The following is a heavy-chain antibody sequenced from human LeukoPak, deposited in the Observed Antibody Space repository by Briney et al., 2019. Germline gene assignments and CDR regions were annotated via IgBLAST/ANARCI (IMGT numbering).Heavy chain of an antibody. CDR1: GGSFSGYY. D-gene: IGHD2-2*01. Sequence: SETLSLTCAVYGGSFSGYYWSWIRQPPGKGLEWIGEINHSGSTNYNPSLKSRVTISVDTSKNQFSLKLSSVTAADTAVYYCARGRIVVVPAADRPFDYWGQGTLVTVSS. CDR2: INHSGST. CDR3: ARGRIVVVPAADRPFDY. J-gene: IGHJ4*02. V-gene: IGHV4-34*01.